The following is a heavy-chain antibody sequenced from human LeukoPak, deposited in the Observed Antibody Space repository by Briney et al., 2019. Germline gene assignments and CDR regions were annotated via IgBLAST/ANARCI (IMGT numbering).Heavy chain of an antibody. J-gene: IGHJ4*02. Sequence: QPGGSLRLSCATSGFTFSNSWMHWVRRAPGKGLVWVSRINKDGTTITYAESVRGRFPISRDNAKNTLYLHMNRPRVEDMPVYYCLTKVNGDPSGWGPGTLLTVSS. V-gene: IGHV3-74*01. D-gene: IGHD4-17*01. CDR1: GFTFSNSW. CDR3: LTKVNGDPSG. CDR2: INKDGTTI.